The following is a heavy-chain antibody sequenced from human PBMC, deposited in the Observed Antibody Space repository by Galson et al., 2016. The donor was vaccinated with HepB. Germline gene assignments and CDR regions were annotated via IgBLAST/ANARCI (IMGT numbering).Heavy chain of an antibody. CDR3: ARAMSGSYDF. CDR2: INRDGSEK. Sequence: SLRLSCAASGFIFRNYRMTWVRQAPGKGLEWVANINRDGSEKYYMHSVRGRFTISRDSAKNLVFLQMNSLRAEDTAVYHCARAMSGSYDFWGQGILVTVSS. V-gene: IGHV3-7*01. CDR1: GFIFRNYR. J-gene: IGHJ4*02. D-gene: IGHD1-26*01.